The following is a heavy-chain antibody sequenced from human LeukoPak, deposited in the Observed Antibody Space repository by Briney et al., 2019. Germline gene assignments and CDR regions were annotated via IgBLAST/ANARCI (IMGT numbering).Heavy chain of an antibody. Sequence: ASVKVSCKVSGYTLTELSIHWVRQPPGKGLEWMGGFASGHGETFFAQKFQGRLTMTKDTSTDTAYMELRSLRSEDSAVYYCAGDWHGSGPGPLFDYWGQGTLVTVSS. CDR3: AGDWHGSGPGPLFDY. CDR1: GYTLTELS. V-gene: IGHV1-24*01. CDR2: FASGHGET. J-gene: IGHJ4*02. D-gene: IGHD3-10*01.